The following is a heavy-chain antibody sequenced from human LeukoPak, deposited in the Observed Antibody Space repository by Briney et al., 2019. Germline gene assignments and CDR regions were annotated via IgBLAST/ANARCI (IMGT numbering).Heavy chain of an antibody. D-gene: IGHD5-18*01. CDR3: ARVVNGYGPVDY. J-gene: IGHJ4*02. V-gene: IGHV3-21*01. Sequence: PGGSLRLPCAASGFTFSIHTMSWVRQAPGKGLEWVSCISTTSSYIYYADSVKGRFTISRDNAKNSLYLQMNSLRAEDTAVYYCARVVNGYGPVDYWGQGTLVTVSS. CDR1: GFTFSIHT. CDR2: ISTTSSYI.